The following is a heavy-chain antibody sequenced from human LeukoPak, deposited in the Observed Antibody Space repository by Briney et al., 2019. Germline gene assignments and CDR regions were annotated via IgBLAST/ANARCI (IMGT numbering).Heavy chain of an antibody. CDR2: ISSSSSYI. CDR1: GFTLSSYS. CDR3: ARDRRGSGSYSGNWFDP. J-gene: IGHJ5*02. Sequence: GGSLRLSCAASGFTLSSYSMNWVRQAPGKGLEWVSSISSSSSYIYYADSVKGRFTISRDNAKNSLYLQMNSLRAEDTAVYYCARDRRGSGSYSGNWFDPWGQGTLVTVSS. D-gene: IGHD3-10*01. V-gene: IGHV3-21*01.